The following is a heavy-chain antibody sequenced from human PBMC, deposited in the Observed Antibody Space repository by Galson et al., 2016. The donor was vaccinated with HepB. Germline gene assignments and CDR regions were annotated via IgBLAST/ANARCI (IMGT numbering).Heavy chain of an antibody. CDR3: ARAFRYGTGWYGRNDC. Sequence: SLRLSCAASGFTFSSYWMNWVRQAPGKGLEWVSAINGGSAHYAEPVQGRLTITRDTSKNTLSLEMNSLRAEDTAIHDCARAFRYGTGWYGRNDCWGQGTLVTVSS. CDR1: GFTFSSYW. CDR2: INGGSA. J-gene: IGHJ4*02. V-gene: IGHV3-23*01. D-gene: IGHD6-19*01.